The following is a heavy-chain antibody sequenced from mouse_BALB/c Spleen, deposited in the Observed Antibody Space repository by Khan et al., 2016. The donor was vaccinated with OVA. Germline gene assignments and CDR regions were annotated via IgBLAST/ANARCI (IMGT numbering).Heavy chain of an antibody. CDR3: ARENYYGSSRYAMDY. Sequence: DLVKPGASVKLSCKASGYTFTSYWINWIKQRPGQGLEWIGRIAPGSGSSYYNGMFKGKATLTVATSSSTAYIQLSSLSSEDSAVYFCARENYYGSSRYAMDYWGQGTSVTVSS. CDR1: GYTFTSYW. V-gene: IGHV1S41*01. D-gene: IGHD1-1*01. CDR2: IAPGSGSS. J-gene: IGHJ4*01.